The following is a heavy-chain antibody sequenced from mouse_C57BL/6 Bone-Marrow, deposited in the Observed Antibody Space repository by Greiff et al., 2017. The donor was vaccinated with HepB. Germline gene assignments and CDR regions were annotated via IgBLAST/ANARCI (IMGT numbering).Heavy chain of an antibody. J-gene: IGHJ3*01. CDR3: ARRGQLRPFAY. CDR1: GYTFTSYW. D-gene: IGHD3-2*02. CDR2: IDPSDSYT. Sequence: QVHVKQPGAELVKPGASVKLSCKASGYTFTSYWMQWVKQRPGQGLEWIGEIDPSDSYTNYNQKFKGKATLTVDTSSSTAYMQLSSLTSEDSAVYYCARRGQLRPFAYWGQGTLVTVSA. V-gene: IGHV1-50*01.